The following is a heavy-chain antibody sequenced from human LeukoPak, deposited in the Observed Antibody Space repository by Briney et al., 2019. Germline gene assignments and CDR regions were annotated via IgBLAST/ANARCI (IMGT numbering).Heavy chain of an antibody. D-gene: IGHD5-24*01. CDR2: IYSSGGT. Sequence: PSESLSLTCTVSGCSLSHFFWSWIRQPPGKGLEWIAYIYSSGGTNYNPSLKSRVTILEDTSKNQFSLKLTSVTAADTAVYYCARLADTTLANYFLDYWGQGTLVTVSS. V-gene: IGHV4-4*09. J-gene: IGHJ4*02. CDR1: GCSLSHFF. CDR3: ARLADTTLANYFLDY.